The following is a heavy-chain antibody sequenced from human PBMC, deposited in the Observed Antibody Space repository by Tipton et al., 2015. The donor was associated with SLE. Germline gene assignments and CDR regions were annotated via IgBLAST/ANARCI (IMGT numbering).Heavy chain of an antibody. V-gene: IGHV4-61*02. CDR3: ARDLTGLGFDY. J-gene: IGHJ4*02. CDR1: GGSISRGSYY. D-gene: IGHD1-20*01. Sequence: TLSLTCTVSGGSISRGSYYWSWIRQPAGKGLEWIGRIYTSGSTTYNPSLKSRVTISVDTSKNQFSLKLSSVTAADTAVYYCARDLTGLGFDYWGQGTLVTVSS. CDR2: IYTSGST.